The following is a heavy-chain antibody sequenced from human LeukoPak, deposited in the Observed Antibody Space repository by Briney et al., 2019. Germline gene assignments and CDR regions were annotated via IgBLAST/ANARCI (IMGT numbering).Heavy chain of an antibody. Sequence: GGSLRVSCAASGSTFSSYWMHWVRQAPGKGLVWVSRINSDGSSTSYADSVKGRFTISRDNAKNTLYLQMNSLRAEDTAVYYCARVDDYIWGSYRTDYWGQGTLVTVSS. CDR1: GSTFSSYW. V-gene: IGHV3-74*01. CDR3: ARVDDYIWGSYRTDY. CDR2: INSDGSST. J-gene: IGHJ4*02. D-gene: IGHD3-16*02.